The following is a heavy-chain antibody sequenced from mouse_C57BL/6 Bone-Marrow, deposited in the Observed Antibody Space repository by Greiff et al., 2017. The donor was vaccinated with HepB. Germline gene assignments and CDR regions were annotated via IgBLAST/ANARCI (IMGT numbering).Heavy chain of an antibody. V-gene: IGHV5-12*01. D-gene: IGHD1-1*01. J-gene: IGHJ4*01. CDR3: ARRDYYGSSYYAMDY. CDR2: ISNGGGST. CDR1: GFTFSDYY. Sequence: EVQVVESGGGLVQPGGSLKLSCAASGFTFSDYYMYWVRQTPEKRLEWVAYISNGGGSTYYPDTVKARFTISRDNAKNTLYLQMSRLKSEDTAMYSYARRDYYGSSYYAMDYWGQGTSVTVSS.